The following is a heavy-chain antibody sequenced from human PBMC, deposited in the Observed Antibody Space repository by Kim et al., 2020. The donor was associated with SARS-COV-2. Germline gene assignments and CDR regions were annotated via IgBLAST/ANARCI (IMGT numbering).Heavy chain of an antibody. CDR3: ARDLVYYGGNPMVYYYYGMDV. CDR1: GFTVSSNY. Sequence: GGSLRLSCAASGFTVSSNYMSWVRQAPGKGLEWVSVIYSGGSTYYADSVKGRFTISRDNSKNTLYLQMNSLRAEDTAVYYCARDLVYYGGNPMVYYYYGMDVWGQGTTVTVSS. CDR2: IYSGGST. D-gene: IGHD4-17*01. V-gene: IGHV3-66*01. J-gene: IGHJ6*02.